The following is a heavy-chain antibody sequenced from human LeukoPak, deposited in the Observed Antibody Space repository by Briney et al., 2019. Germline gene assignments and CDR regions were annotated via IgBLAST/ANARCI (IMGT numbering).Heavy chain of an antibody. CDR2: ISGGGSST. CDR3: AKMDFGSGSYYILNSPDY. Sequence: GRTLRLSCTASGFTFSRYAMSWVRQAPVDGQKWGSGISGGGSSTYYADSVKGRFTISRDNSKNTLYLQVNSLRADDTAVYYCAKMDFGSGSYYILNSPDYWGQGTLVTVSS. J-gene: IGHJ4*02. D-gene: IGHD3-10*01. V-gene: IGHV3-23*01. CDR1: GFTFSRYA.